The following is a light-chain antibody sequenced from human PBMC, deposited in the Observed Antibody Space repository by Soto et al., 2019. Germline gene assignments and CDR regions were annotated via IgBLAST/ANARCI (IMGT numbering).Light chain of an antibody. V-gene: IGKV3-15*01. CDR3: QQYNNWPRT. J-gene: IGKJ1*01. CDR1: QSVSSD. CDR2: GAS. Sequence: EIVMTQSPATLSVSPGERATLSCRASQSVSSDLAWYHQKPGQPPRLLIYGASTRATGIPARSSGSGSGTEFTLTINSLQSEDFAVYYCQQYNNWPRTFGQGTKVDIK.